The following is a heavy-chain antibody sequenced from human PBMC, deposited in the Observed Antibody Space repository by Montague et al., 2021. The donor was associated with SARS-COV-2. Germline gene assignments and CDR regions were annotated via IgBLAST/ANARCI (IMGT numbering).Heavy chain of an antibody. CDR2: ISHSGST. V-gene: IGHV4-34*01. D-gene: IGHD3-3*02. CDR1: GASFTGHY. Sequence: SETLSLTCDVYGASFTGHYWSWIRQPPGKGLEWIGEISHSGSTNYNPSLKSRVTISIDTSKNQFSLKLSSVTAADTAVYYCAGFAYRPHFAASYYGMDVWGQGTTVTVSS. J-gene: IGHJ6*02. CDR3: AGFAYRPHFAASYYGMDV.